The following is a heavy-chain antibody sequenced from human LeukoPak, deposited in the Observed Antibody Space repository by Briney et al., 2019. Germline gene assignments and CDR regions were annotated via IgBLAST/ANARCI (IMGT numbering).Heavy chain of an antibody. J-gene: IGHJ4*02. CDR2: INPNSGDS. D-gene: IGHD2-21*01. Sequence: ASVKVSCKASGYTFTGYYLFWVRQAPGQGLEWMEWINPNSGDSVYAQKFQDRFTMTRDTSITTAYMEMSRLRSDDTAVYYCARGGAIPDYWGQGTLVTVSS. CDR1: GYTFTGYY. V-gene: IGHV1-2*02. CDR3: ARGGAIPDY.